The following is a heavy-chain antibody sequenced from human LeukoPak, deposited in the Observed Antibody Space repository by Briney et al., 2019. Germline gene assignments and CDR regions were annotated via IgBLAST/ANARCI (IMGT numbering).Heavy chain of an antibody. CDR1: GFTFSSYA. CDR2: ISGSGGDI. Sequence: AGGSLRLSCAASGFTFSSYAMTWVRQVPEKGLEWVSSISGSGGDIFYADSVKGRFTISRDNSKNTLFLQMNSLRVEDTAVYYCAKDLNWLYVNDHWGQGTLVTVSS. J-gene: IGHJ4*02. CDR3: AKDLNWLYVNDH. V-gene: IGHV3-23*01. D-gene: IGHD5/OR15-5a*01.